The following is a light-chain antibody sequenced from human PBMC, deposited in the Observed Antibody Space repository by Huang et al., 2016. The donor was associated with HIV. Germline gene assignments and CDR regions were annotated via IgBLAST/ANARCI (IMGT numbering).Light chain of an antibody. Sequence: EIVMTQSPATLSVSPGERATLSCRASQRVSSNLAWYQQKPGQAPRLLLYGASTRATGIPARFSGSGSGTEFTLTISSLQSEDFAVYYCHQYNNWPPWTFGQGTKVEIK. J-gene: IGKJ1*01. CDR2: GAS. V-gene: IGKV3-15*01. CDR1: QRVSSN. CDR3: HQYNNWPPWT.